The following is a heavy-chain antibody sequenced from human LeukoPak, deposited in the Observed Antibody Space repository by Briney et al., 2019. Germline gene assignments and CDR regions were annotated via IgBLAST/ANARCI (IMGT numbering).Heavy chain of an antibody. CDR1: GGSLSTYY. J-gene: IGHJ6*02. V-gene: IGHV4-59*01. CDR3: ARGNGYSTNYYYYGMDV. D-gene: IGHD5-24*01. Sequence: SETLSLTCTVSGGSLSTYYWSWIRQPPGKGLEWIGNIYYSGSTNYNPSLKTRCTISIDTSKNQFSLKLSSVTAADTAVYYCARGNGYSTNYYYYGMDVWGQGTTVTVSS. CDR2: IYYSGST.